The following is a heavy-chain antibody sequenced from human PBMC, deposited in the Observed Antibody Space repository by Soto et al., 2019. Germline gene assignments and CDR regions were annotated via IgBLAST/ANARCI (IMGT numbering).Heavy chain of an antibody. CDR3: ARDSRSADSSGYYYAFDI. V-gene: IGHV1-18*01. J-gene: IGHJ3*02. D-gene: IGHD3-22*01. CDR1: GYTFTSYG. Sequence: ASVKVSCKASGYTFTSYGISWVRQAPGQGLEWMGWISAYNGNTNYAQKLQGRVTMTTDTSTSTAYMELRSLRSDDTAVYYCARDSRSADSSGYYYAFDIWGQGTMVTVS. CDR2: ISAYNGNT.